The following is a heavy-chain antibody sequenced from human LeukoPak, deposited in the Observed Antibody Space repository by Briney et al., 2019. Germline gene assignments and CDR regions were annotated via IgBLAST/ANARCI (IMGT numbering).Heavy chain of an antibody. V-gene: IGHV4-34*01. CDR2: INHRGST. CDR1: GGSFSGYY. D-gene: IGHD2-2*02. J-gene: IGHJ5*02. CDR3: ARGGRIVVVPAAIGGWFDP. Sequence: SETLSLTCAVYGGSFSGYYWSWIRHPPGKGLEWIWEINHRGSTNYNPSLKSRVTISVDTSKNQFSLKLSSVTAADTAVYYCARGGRIVVVPAAIGGWFDPWGQGTMVTVSS.